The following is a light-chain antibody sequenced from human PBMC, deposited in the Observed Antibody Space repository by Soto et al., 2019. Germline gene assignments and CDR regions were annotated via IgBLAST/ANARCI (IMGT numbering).Light chain of an antibody. V-gene: IGLV2-14*01. J-gene: IGLJ2*01. CDR1: GSDVGGYNY. Sequence: QSALTQPASVSGSPGQSITISCTGTGSDVGGYNYVSWYQQHPGKAPKVMIYDVSNRPSGVSNRFSGSKSGNTASLTICGLQAEDEADYYCSSYTSASTPLVFGGGTKVTVL. CDR3: SSYTSASTPLV. CDR2: DVS.